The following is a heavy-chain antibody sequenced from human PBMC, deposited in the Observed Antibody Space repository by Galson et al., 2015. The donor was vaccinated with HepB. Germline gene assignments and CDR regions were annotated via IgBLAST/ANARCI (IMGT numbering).Heavy chain of an antibody. CDR1: GFSLPTTGVG. Sequence: PALVKPTQTLTLTCTFSGFSLPTTGVGVGWFRQPPGKALEWLAPIYWDDDKRYSPSLKRRLTLSRDTSKNQVVLTVTNMDPVDSATYFCAYSSRRYYFDFWGQRTLVTVSS. CDR2: IYWDDDK. J-gene: IGHJ4*02. V-gene: IGHV2-5*02. CDR3: AYSSRRYYFDF. D-gene: IGHD3-16*02.